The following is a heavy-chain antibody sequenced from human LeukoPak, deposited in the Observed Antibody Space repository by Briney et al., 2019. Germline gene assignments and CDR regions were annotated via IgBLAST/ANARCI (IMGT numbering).Heavy chain of an antibody. CDR2: IYYSGST. J-gene: IGHJ5*02. CDR3: AREDSGSSGYVFDP. D-gene: IGHD3-22*01. V-gene: IGHV4-31*03. CDR1: GGSISSGGYY. Sequence: SQTLSLTCTVSGGSISSGGYYWSWIRQHPGKGLEWIGYIYYSGSTYYNPSLKSRVTISLDTSKNQFSLKLSSVTAADTAVYYCAREDSGSSGYVFDPWGQGTLVTVSS.